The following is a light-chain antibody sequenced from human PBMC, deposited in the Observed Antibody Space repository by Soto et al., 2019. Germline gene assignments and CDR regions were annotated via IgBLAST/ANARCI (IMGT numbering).Light chain of an antibody. J-gene: IGKJ3*01. V-gene: IGKV3-15*01. CDR1: QSISSN. CDR2: GAS. CDR3: QQYDSWPRLFP. Sequence: EIVMTQSPATLSVSPGERATLSCRASQSISSNLAWYQQRPGQAPRLLVYGASTRATGIPARFSGIGAGTEFPLTIRSHEYEDFAVYYCQQYDSWPRLFPFGPGTKVDLK.